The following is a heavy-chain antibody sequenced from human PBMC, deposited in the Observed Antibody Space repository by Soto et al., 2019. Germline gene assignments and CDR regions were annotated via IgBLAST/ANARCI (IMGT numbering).Heavy chain of an antibody. CDR2: INHSGST. V-gene: IGHV4-34*01. Sequence: HVQLQQWGAGLLKPSETLSLTCAVYGGSFSGYYWSWIRQPPGKGLEWIGEINHSGSTNYNPSLKSRVTISVDTSKNQFSLKLSSVTAADTAVYYCASSSLAAPTSSSWFDPWGQGTLVTVSS. CDR1: GGSFSGYY. D-gene: IGHD6-6*01. J-gene: IGHJ5*02. CDR3: ASSSLAAPTSSSWFDP.